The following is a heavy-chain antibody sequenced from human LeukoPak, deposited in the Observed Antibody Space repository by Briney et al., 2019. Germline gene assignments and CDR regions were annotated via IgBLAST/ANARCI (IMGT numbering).Heavy chain of an antibody. CDR1: GYTFSSYD. Sequence: GASVKVSCKASGYTFSSYDINWVRQAPGQGPEWMGWMNPNSGNTGYAQKFQGRVTMTRNMSISTAYMELSSLRSDDTAVYYCARGGVWFGELFHWFDPWGQGTLVTVSS. V-gene: IGHV1-8*01. D-gene: IGHD3-10*01. CDR3: ARGGVWFGELFHWFDP. CDR2: MNPNSGNT. J-gene: IGHJ5*02.